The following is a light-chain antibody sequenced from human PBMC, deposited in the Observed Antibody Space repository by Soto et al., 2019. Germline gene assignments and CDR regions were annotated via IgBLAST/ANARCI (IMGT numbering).Light chain of an antibody. Sequence: QLVLTQPASVSGSPGQSITISCTGTSSDVGGYNYVSWYQQHPGKAPKLMIYDVSNRPSGVSNRFSGSKSGNTASLTISGLQDEDEADYYCSSYTSSSNWVFGGGTKVTVL. CDR2: DVS. CDR1: SSDVGGYNY. V-gene: IGLV2-14*01. CDR3: SSYTSSSNWV. J-gene: IGLJ3*02.